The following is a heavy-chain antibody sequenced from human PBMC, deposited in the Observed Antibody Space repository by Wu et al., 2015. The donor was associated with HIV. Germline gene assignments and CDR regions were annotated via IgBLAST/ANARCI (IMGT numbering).Heavy chain of an antibody. CDR2: IIPIFGTA. D-gene: IGHD3-22*01. Sequence: QVQLVQSGAEVKKPGSSVKVSCKASGGTFSSYAITWVRQAPGQGLEWMGRIIPIFGTANYAQKFQGRVTITADESTSTAYMELSSLRSEDTAVYYCARAGSPYYYDSSENTNQNDAFDIWGQGTMVNVSS. V-gene: IGHV1-69*13. CDR1: GGTFSSYA. J-gene: IGHJ3*02. CDR3: ARAGSPYYYDSSENTNQNDAFDI.